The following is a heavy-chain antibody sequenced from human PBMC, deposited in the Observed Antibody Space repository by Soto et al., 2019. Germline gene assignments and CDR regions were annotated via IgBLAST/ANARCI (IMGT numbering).Heavy chain of an antibody. D-gene: IGHD4-17*01. CDR2: IIPIFGTA. V-gene: IGHV1-69*13. CDR3: ARAFGTAYGDYFDY. Sequence: VASVKVSCKASGGTFSSYAISWVRQAPGQGLEWMGGIIPIFGTANYAQKFQGRVTITADESTSTAYMELSSLRSEDTAVYYCARAFGTAYGDYFDYWGQGTLVTVSS. CDR1: GGTFSSYA. J-gene: IGHJ4*02.